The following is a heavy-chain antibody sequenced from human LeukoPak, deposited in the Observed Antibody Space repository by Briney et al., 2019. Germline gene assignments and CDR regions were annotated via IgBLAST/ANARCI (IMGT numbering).Heavy chain of an antibody. CDR2: INHSGST. V-gene: IGHV4-34*01. Sequence: SETLSLTCAVYGGSFSGYYCRWSRQPPGKGWEWIGEINHSGSTNYNPSLKRLVTISVDTSKNQISLKLSSVTAADTAVYYCARGAAAAGTCYGMDVWGQGTTVTVSS. D-gene: IGHD6-13*01. CDR1: GGSFSGYY. J-gene: IGHJ6*02. CDR3: ARGAAAAGTCYGMDV.